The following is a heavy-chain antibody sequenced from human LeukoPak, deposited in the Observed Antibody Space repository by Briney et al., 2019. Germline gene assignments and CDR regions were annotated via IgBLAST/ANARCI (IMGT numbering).Heavy chain of an antibody. CDR3: AGANDYGDYGLSN. CDR1: GGSISSYY. V-gene: IGHV4-59*01. D-gene: IGHD4-17*01. Sequence: KPSETLPLTCTVSGGSISSYYWSWIRQPPGKGLEWIGYIYYSGSTNYNPSLKSRVTISVDTCKNQFSLKLSSVTAADTAVYYCAGANDYGDYGLSNWGQGTLVTVSS. CDR2: IYYSGST. J-gene: IGHJ4*02.